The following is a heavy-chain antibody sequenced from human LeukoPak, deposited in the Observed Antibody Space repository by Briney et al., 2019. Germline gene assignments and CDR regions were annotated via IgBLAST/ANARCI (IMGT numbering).Heavy chain of an antibody. CDR2: FDPEDGET. J-gene: IGHJ5*02. D-gene: IGHD3-16*02. CDR3: ATMERLGELSPGP. V-gene: IGHV1-24*01. CDR1: GYTLTELS. Sequence: PSVKVSCKVSGYTLTELSMHWVRQAPGKGLEWMGGFDPEDGETIYAQKFQGRVTMTEDTSTDTAYMELSSLRSEDTAVYYCATMERLGELSPGPWGQGTLSPSPQ.